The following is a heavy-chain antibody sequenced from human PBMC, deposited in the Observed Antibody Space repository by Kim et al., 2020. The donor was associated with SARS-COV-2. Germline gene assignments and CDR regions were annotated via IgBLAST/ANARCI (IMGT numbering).Heavy chain of an antibody. CDR1: GFTFSSYS. V-gene: IGHV3-21*01. D-gene: IGHD5-12*01. CDR2: ISSSSSYI. J-gene: IGHJ4*02. CDR3: AKEDIVATIPHFDY. Sequence: GGSLRLSCAASGFTFSSYSMNWVRQAPGKGLEWVSSISSSSSYIYYADSVKGRFTISRDNAKNSLYLQMNSLRAEDTAVYYCAKEDIVATIPHFDYWGQGTLVTVSS.